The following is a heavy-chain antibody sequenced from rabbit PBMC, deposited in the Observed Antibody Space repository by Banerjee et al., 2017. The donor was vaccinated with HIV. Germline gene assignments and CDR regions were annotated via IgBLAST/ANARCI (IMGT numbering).Heavy chain of an antibody. V-gene: IGHV1S45*01. J-gene: IGHJ4*01. CDR3: ARKVGGYGYAMDL. CDR1: GFSFSKGYD. Sequence: QEQLVESGGGLVQPGASLTLTCTASGFSFSKGYDMCWVRQAPGKGLEWIGCIYTGSGSTWYASWVNGRFTISKTSSTTVTLQMTSLTAADTATHFCARKVGGYGYAMDLWGPGTLVTVS. CDR2: IYTGSGST. D-gene: IGHD6-1*01.